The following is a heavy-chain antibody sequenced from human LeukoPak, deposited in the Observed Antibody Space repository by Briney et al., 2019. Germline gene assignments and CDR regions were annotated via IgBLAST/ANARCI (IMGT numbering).Heavy chain of an antibody. CDR1: GGSFSGYY. D-gene: IGHD1-26*01. J-gene: IGHJ4*02. Sequence: SETLSLTCAVYGGSFSGYYWSWIRQPPGKGREWIGEINHSGSTNYNPSLKSRVTISVDTSKNQFSLKLSSVTAADTAVYYCARGVVGATTENWGQGTLVTVSS. V-gene: IGHV4-34*01. CDR2: INHSGST. CDR3: ARGVVGATTEN.